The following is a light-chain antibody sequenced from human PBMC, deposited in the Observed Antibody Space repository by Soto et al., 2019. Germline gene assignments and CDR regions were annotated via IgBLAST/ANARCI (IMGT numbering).Light chain of an antibody. CDR1: QSVSINY. Sequence: EIVLTQSPGTLSVSPGERATISCRASQSVSINYLSWYQQKPGQAPPLLLSCASSKAPGIPHRFSGSGSCTDFTLPISRLVPEDFSAYYCHHYGSSSLTFGRGTQVEIK. J-gene: IGKJ4*01. CDR2: CAS. CDR3: HHYGSSSLT. V-gene: IGKV3-20*01.